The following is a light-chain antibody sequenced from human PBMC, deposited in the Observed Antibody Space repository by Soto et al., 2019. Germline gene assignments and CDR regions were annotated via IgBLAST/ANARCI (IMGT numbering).Light chain of an antibody. Sequence: EIVLTQSPGTLSLSPGGRATLSCRASRSVSSSFLAWYQQKPGQAPRLLIYGASSRATGIPDRFSGSGSGTDFTLTISRLEPEDFAVYYCQQYGTSPLTFGGGARLEVK. CDR3: QQYGTSPLT. CDR2: GAS. J-gene: IGKJ4*01. CDR1: RSVSSSF. V-gene: IGKV3-20*01.